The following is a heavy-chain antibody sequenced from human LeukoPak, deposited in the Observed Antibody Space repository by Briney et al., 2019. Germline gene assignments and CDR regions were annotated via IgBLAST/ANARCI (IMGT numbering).Heavy chain of an antibody. Sequence: LVKVSCKASGGTFSSYAISWVRQAPGQGPEWMGRIIPILGIANYAQKFQGRVTITADKSTSTAYMELSSLRSEDTAVYYCARGFEELPFDYWGQGTLVTVSS. CDR3: ARGFEELPFDY. J-gene: IGHJ4*02. D-gene: IGHD1-26*01. CDR2: IIPILGIA. V-gene: IGHV1-69*04. CDR1: GGTFSSYA.